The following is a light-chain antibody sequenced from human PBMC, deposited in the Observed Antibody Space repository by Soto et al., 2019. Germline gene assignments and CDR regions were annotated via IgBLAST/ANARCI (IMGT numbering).Light chain of an antibody. V-gene: IGKV3-20*01. CDR2: DAS. Sequence: ETVLTQSPGTLSLSPGERATLSCRASQSVGSSYLAWYQQKPGQAPRLLIYDASTRATGIPDRFSGSGSGTDFTLTISRLEPEDFAVYYCQHYGRSPPSGTFGQGTKVEIK. CDR3: QHYGRSPPSGT. CDR1: QSVGSSY. J-gene: IGKJ1*01.